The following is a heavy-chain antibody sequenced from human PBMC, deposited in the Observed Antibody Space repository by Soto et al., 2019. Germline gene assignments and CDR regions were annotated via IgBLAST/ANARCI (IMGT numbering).Heavy chain of an antibody. D-gene: IGHD2-15*01. CDR2: INAGNGNT. Sequence: QVQLVQSGAEVKKPGASVKVSCKASGYTFSNYAMHWVRQAPGQRLEWMGWINAGNGNTKSSQKFQDRVTFTRDTSASAAYMELSSRRSEDTAVYYCARGGSIVVVVADYGMDVWGQGTTVTVSS. V-gene: IGHV1-3*01. CDR3: ARGGSIVVVVADYGMDV. CDR1: GYTFSNYA. J-gene: IGHJ6*02.